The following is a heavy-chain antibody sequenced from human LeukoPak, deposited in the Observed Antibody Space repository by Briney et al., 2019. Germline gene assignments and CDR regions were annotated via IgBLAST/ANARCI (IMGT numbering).Heavy chain of an antibody. CDR3: ARDQPGAVDY. V-gene: IGHV4-59*01. CDR1: GGSISSYP. CDR2: IYYSGST. Sequence: PSETLSLTCIVSGGSISSYPWNWTRQSPGKGLEWIGYIYYSGSTNYNPSLKSRVTISVDTSKNQFSLKLSSVTAADTAVYYCARDQPGAVDYWGQGTLVTVPS. D-gene: IGHD2-2*01. J-gene: IGHJ4*02.